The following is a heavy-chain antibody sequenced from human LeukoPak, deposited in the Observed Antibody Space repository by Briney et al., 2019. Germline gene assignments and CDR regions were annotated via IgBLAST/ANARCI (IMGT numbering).Heavy chain of an antibody. CDR2: INAGNGNT. J-gene: IGHJ4*02. V-gene: IGHV1-3*01. CDR1: GYTFTSYG. D-gene: IGHD3-10*01. CDR3: ARVPYYYGSGSYQFDY. Sequence: ASVKVSRKASGYTFTSYGISWVRQAPGQRLEWMGWINAGNGNTKYSQKFQGRVTITRDTSASTAYMELSSLRSEDTAVYYCARVPYYYGSGSYQFDYWGQGTLVTVSS.